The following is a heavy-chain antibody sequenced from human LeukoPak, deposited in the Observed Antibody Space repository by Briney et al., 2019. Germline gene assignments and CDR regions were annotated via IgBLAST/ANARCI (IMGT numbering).Heavy chain of an antibody. J-gene: IGHJ4*02. CDR3: ARETTGAGTARPFDY. D-gene: IGHD6-13*01. CDR2: IYSSGST. Sequence: SETLCLTCTVSGGSISNFYWSWIRQPAGKTLEWIGRIYSSGSTNYNPSLKSRVTMSPDTSKNQFSLKLSSVTAADTAVYFCARETTGAGTARPFDYWGKGTLVTVSS. V-gene: IGHV4-4*07. CDR1: GGSISNFY.